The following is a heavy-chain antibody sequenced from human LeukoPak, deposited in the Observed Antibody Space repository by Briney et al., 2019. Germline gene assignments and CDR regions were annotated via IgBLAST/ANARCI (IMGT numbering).Heavy chain of an antibody. CDR2: FDPEDGET. CDR1: GYTLTELS. D-gene: IGHD3-22*01. J-gene: IGHJ4*02. CDR3: ATVANYYDSSGSVDY. Sequence: GASVKVSCTVSGYTLTELSMHWLRQAPGKGLEWMGGFDPEDGETIYAQKFQGRVTMTEDTSTDTACMELSSLRSEDTAVYYCATVANYYDSSGSVDYWGQGTLVTVSS. V-gene: IGHV1-24*01.